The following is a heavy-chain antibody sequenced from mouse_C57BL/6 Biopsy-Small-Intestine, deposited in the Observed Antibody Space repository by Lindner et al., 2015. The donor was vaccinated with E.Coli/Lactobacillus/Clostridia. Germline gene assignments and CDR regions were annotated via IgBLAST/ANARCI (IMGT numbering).Heavy chain of an antibody. Sequence: VQLQESGAELVKPGASLKISCRASGYAFSNYWMNWVKQRPGKGLEWVGQIYPGDGDTNYNEKFKGKATLTADKSSSTAYMQLSSLTSEDSAVYFCVRGERGDFHYWGQGTTLTVSS. CDR2: IYPGDGDT. CDR3: VRGERGDFHY. CDR1: GYAFSNYW. J-gene: IGHJ2*01. V-gene: IGHV1-80*01.